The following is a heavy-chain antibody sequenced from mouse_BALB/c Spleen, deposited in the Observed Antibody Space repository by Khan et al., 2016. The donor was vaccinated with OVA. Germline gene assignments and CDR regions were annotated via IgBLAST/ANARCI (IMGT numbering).Heavy chain of an antibody. V-gene: IGHV14-3*02. J-gene: IGHJ1*01. CDR2: IDPANGNT. CDR3: ARWDWYFDV. Sequence: VQLQQSGAELVKPGASVKLSCTASGFNIKDTYMHWVKQRPEQGLEWIGRIDPANGNTKYDPKFQGKATITADTSSNTAYLQLSSLASEDTAVYYCARWDWYFDVGGAGTTVTVSS. CDR1: GFNIKDTY.